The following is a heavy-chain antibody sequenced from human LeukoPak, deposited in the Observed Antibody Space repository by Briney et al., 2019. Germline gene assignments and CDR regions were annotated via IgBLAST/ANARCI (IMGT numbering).Heavy chain of an antibody. CDR3: ARDWDIVVVPAAMGD. J-gene: IGHJ4*02. V-gene: IGHV1-2*02. CDR1: GYTFTSYD. CDR2: INPNSGGT. Sequence: ASVKVSCKASGYTFTSYDINWVRQATGQGLEWMGWINPNSGGTNYAQKFQGRVTMTRDTSISTAYMELSRLRSDDTAVYYCARDWDIVVVPAAMGDWGQGTLVTVSS. D-gene: IGHD2-2*01.